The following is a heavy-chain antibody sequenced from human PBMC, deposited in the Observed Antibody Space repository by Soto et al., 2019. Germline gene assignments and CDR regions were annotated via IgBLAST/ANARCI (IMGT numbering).Heavy chain of an antibody. Sequence: QVQLVQSGAEVKKPGASVKVSCQASGYTFASHYIHWVRQAPGQGLEWMGVINPNGGNTRYAQRFQDRLTLTTDTATNTVYLDLSSLSSDDTAVYYCGRDTSGVDYWGQGTLVTVSS. CDR2: INPNGGNT. J-gene: IGHJ4*02. CDR1: GYTFASHY. CDR3: GRDTSGVDY. V-gene: IGHV1-46*01.